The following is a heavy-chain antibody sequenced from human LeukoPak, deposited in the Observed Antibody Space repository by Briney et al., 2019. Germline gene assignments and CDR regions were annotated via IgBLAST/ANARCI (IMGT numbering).Heavy chain of an antibody. V-gene: IGHV4-59*01. CDR1: GGSISSYY. D-gene: IGHD3-3*01. Sequence: PSETLSLTCTVSGGSISSYYWSWIRQPPGKGLEWIGYIYYSGSTNYNPSLKSRVTISVDTSKNQFSLKLSSVTAADTAVYYCAWTLEWSPKVPWDVWGKGTTVTVSS. J-gene: IGHJ6*04. CDR3: AWTLEWSPKVPWDV. CDR2: IYYSGST.